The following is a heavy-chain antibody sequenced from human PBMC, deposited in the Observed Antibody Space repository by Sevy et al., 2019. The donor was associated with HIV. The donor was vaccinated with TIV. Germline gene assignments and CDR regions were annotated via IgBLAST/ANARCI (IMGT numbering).Heavy chain of an antibody. J-gene: IGHJ4*02. CDR3: ARNPPYCSSTSCHFDY. V-gene: IGHV6-1*01. D-gene: IGHD2-2*01. CDR2: TYYRSKWYN. CDR1: GDSVSSNSAA. Sequence: QSQTLSLTCAISGDSVSSNSAAWNWIRQSPSRGLEWLGRTYYRSKWYNYYAVSVKSRITINPDTSKNQFSLQLNSVTPEDTAVYYCARNPPYCSSTSCHFDYWGQGTLVTVSS.